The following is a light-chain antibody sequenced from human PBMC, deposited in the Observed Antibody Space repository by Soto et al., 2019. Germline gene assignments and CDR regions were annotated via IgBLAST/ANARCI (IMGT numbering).Light chain of an antibody. J-gene: IGKJ1*01. CDR2: DAS. CDR1: QSISSW. Sequence: DIQMTQFPSTLSASVGDRVTITCRASQSISSWLAWYQQKPGKAPKVLIYDASTLESGVPSRFSGGRSGTEFTLTITCLQPDDFATYYCHEYTTYSRTFGQGTKVEVK. V-gene: IGKV1-5*01. CDR3: HEYTTYSRT.